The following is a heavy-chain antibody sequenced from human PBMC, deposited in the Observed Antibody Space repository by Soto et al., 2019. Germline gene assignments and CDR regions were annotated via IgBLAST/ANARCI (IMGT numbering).Heavy chain of an antibody. CDR3: ARAGYCTNGVCLAPGRGAFDI. V-gene: IGHV1-2*04. CDR2: INPNSGGT. Sequence: GASVKVSCKASGYTFTGYYMHWVRQAPGQGLEWMGWINPNSGGTNYAQKFQGWVTMTRDTSISTAYMELSRLRSDDTAVYYCARAGYCTNGVCLAPGRGAFDIWGQGTMVTVSS. D-gene: IGHD2-8*01. CDR1: GYTFTGYY. J-gene: IGHJ3*02.